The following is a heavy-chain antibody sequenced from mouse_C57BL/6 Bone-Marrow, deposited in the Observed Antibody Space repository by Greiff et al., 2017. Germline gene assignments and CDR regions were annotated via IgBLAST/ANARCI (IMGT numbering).Heavy chain of an antibody. CDR1: GYSITSDY. CDR2: ISSSGST. J-gene: IGHJ1*03. D-gene: IGHD1-1*01. V-gene: IGHV3-8*01. Sequence: EVQLQQSGPGLVKPSQTLSLTCSATGYSITSDYWNWIRKFPGNKLEYMGYISSSGSTYYNPSLKSRISITRDTSKNQYYLQLNSVTTEDTATYYCARYSSYRAEYFDVWGTGTTVTVSS. CDR3: ARYSSYRAEYFDV.